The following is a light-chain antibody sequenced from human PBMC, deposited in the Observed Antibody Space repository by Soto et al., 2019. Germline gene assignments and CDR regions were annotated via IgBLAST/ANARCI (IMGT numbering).Light chain of an antibody. Sequence: QSVLTQPPSVSGAPGQRVTLSCSGISSNVGINYVNWYQHVPGTAPKLLIYNHDQRPSGVPERFSASASGTSASLVISGLRAEDEADYFCALWDDRLRRPVFGGGTKLTVL. CDR2: NHD. V-gene: IGLV1-47*02. CDR3: ALWDDRLRRPV. CDR1: SSNVGINY. J-gene: IGLJ3*02.